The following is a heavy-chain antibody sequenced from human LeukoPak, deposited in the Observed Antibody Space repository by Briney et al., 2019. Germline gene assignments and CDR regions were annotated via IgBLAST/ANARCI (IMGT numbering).Heavy chain of an antibody. Sequence: GGSVRLSCVASGFTFSENWMHWVRQAPGKGLAWVSHINRDGGLTNYADSVKGRFTISRDNARNTVYLQMSSLRVEDTAIYSCAREEHRLADAGTSAFDLGGQGTLVTVSS. CDR1: GFTFSENW. CDR3: AREEHRLADAGTSAFDL. V-gene: IGHV3-74*01. J-gene: IGHJ3*01. D-gene: IGHD6-13*01. CDR2: INRDGGLT.